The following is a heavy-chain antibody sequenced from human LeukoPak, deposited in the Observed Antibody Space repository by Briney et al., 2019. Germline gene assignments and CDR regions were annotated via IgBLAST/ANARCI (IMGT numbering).Heavy chain of an antibody. V-gene: IGHV3-64*01. Sequence: PGGSLRLSCAASGFTFSSYAMHWVRQAPGKGLEYVSALSSNGGGTYYANSVKGRFTISRDNSKNTLYLQMGSLRVEDMAVYYCAREDGRWELHYWGQGTLVTVSS. J-gene: IGHJ4*02. CDR1: GFTFSSYA. D-gene: IGHD1-26*01. CDR2: LSSNGGGT. CDR3: AREDGRWELHY.